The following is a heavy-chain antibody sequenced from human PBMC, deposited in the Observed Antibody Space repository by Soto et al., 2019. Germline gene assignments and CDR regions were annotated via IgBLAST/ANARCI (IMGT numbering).Heavy chain of an antibody. CDR1: GFIFSDYY. V-gene: IGHV3-11*01. D-gene: IGHD1-1*01. J-gene: IGHJ4*02. CDR3: ARYNWNDQGFDY. Sequence: GGSLRLSCAASGFIFSDYYMSWIRQAPGKGLEWVSYISSRGSIIYYADSVKGRFTISRDNAENSLYLQMNSLRAEDTAVYYCARYNWNDQGFDYWGQGTLVTVSS. CDR2: ISSRGSII.